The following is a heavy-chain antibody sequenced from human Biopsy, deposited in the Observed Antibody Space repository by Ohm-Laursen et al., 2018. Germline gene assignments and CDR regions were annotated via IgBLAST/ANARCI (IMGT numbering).Heavy chain of an antibody. D-gene: IGHD2-8*01. Sequence: ATVKISCKASGYPFTFYEINWVRQATGQGLEWLGWMNPDSGNTGSAQKFHDRVTMTMNTSINTAYLELSSLRSEDTAVYYCARFDNGFDKWGQGTLVTVSS. J-gene: IGHJ4*02. V-gene: IGHV1-8*01. CDR1: GYPFTFYE. CDR2: MNPDSGNT. CDR3: ARFDNGFDK.